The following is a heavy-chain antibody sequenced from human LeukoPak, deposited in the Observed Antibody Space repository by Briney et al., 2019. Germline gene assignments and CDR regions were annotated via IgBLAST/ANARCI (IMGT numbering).Heavy chain of an antibody. CDR3: ARESSSGSYYYYYYMDV. Sequence: PSETLSLTCTVSGGSISSYYWSWIRQPPGKGLEWMGYIYYSGSTNYNPSLKSRVTISVDTSKNQFSLKLSSVTAADTAVYYCARESSSGSYYYYYYMDVWGKGTTVTVSS. V-gene: IGHV4-59*01. CDR1: GGSISSYY. J-gene: IGHJ6*03. D-gene: IGHD1-26*01. CDR2: IYYSGST.